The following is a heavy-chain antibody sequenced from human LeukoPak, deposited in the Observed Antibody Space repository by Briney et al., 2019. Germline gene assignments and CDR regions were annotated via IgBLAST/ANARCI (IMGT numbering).Heavy chain of an antibody. CDR1: GYTFTSYD. Sequence: ASVTVSCKASGYTFTSYDINWVRQATGQGLEWMGWMNPNSGNAGYAQKFQGRVTMTRNTSISTAYMELSSLRSEDTAVYYCASSFYGDYVAFDIWGQGTMVTVSS. CDR3: ASSFYGDYVAFDI. J-gene: IGHJ3*02. CDR2: MNPNSGNA. V-gene: IGHV1-8*01. D-gene: IGHD4-17*01.